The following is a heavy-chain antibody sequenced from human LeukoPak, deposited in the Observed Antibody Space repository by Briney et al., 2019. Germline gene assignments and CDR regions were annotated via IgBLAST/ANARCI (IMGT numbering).Heavy chain of an antibody. Sequence: SETLPLTCTVSGGSISSYYWSWIRQPPGKGLEWIGYIYYSGSTNYNPSLKSRVTISVDTSKNQFSLKLSSVTAADTAVYYCASLSSSSHYWGQGTLVTVSS. V-gene: IGHV4-59*01. CDR2: IYYSGST. D-gene: IGHD6-13*01. CDR1: GGSISSYY. CDR3: ASLSSSSHY. J-gene: IGHJ4*02.